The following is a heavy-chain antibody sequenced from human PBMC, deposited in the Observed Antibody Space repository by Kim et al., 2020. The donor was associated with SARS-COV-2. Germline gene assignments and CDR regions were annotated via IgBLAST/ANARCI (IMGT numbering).Heavy chain of an antibody. CDR2: IHTRKGT. CDR1: GASISSYY. V-gene: IGHV4-4*07. J-gene: IGHJ4*02. D-gene: IGHD3-22*01. Sequence: SETLSLTCNVSGASISSYYWSWIRQPAGKGLEWIGRIHTRKGTTYNPSLTSRLPMSVDTSTSQFSMRLSSVTAADTAVYYCARAFDCSSGACCSWLDFWGQGTLVTVSS. CDR3: ARAFDCSSGACCSWLDF.